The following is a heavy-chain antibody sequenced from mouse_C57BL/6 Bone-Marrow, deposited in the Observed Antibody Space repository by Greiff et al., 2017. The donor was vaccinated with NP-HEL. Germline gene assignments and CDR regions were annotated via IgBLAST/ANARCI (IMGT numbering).Heavy chain of an antibody. CDR2: ISSGGDYI. CDR3: TRDRPYYVAY. J-gene: IGHJ3*01. D-gene: IGHD1-1*01. Sequence: EVKLVESGEGLVKPGGSLKLSCAASGFTFSSYAMSWVRQTPEKRLEWVAYISSGGDYIDYADTVKGRFTISRDNARNTLYLQMSSLKSEDTARYYCTRDRPYYVAYWGQGTLVTVSA. CDR1: GFTFSSYA. V-gene: IGHV5-9-1*02.